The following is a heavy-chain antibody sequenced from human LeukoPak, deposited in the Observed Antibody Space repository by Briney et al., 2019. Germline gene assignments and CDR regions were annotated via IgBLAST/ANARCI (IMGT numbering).Heavy chain of an antibody. CDR1: GGSVSPYY. CDR2: IYYSGST. D-gene: IGHD4/OR15-4a*01. CDR3: AGGGGNYHSYYFDY. Sequence: SETLSLTCTVSGGSVSPYYWSWIRQPPGKGLEWIGYIYYSGSTNYNPSLKSRVTISVDTSKNQFSLKLSSVTAADTAVYYCAGGGGNYHSYYFDYWGQGSLVTASS. V-gene: IGHV4-59*02. J-gene: IGHJ4*02.